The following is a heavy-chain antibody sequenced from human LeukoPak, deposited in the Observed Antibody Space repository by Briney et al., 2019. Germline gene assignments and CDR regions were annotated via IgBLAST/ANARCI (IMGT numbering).Heavy chain of an antibody. V-gene: IGHV1-18*01. CDR3: ARYSGSYLFDY. CDR2: ISAYNGNT. D-gene: IGHD1-26*01. J-gene: IGHJ4*02. Sequence: ASVTVSFKSSGYTFTSYGISWVRQAPGQGPEWMGWISAYNGNTNYAQKLQGRVTMTTDTSTSTAYMELRSLRSDDTAVYYCARYSGSYLFDYWGQGTLGTVSS. CDR1: GYTFTSYG.